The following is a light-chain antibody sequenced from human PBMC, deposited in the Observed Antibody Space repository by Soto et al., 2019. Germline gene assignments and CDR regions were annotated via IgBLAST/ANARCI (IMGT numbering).Light chain of an antibody. V-gene: IGLV1-44*01. CDR3: AAWDDSLNGPV. Sequence: QAVVTQPPSASGTPGQRVTISCSGSSSNIGSNTVTWYQQVPGTAPKLLIYSNNQRPSGVPDRFSGSKSGTSASLAISGLQSEDEADYYCAAWDDSLNGPVFGGGTKVTVL. CDR2: SNN. J-gene: IGLJ3*02. CDR1: SSNIGSNT.